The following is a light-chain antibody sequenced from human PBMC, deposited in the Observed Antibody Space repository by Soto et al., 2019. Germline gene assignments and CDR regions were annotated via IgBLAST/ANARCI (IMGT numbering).Light chain of an antibody. CDR1: QSVSSY. CDR2: DAS. J-gene: IGKJ5*01. Sequence: EIVLTQSPATLSFSPGERATPSCRASQSVSSYLAWYQQKPGQAPRLLIYDASNRATGIPARFSGSGSGKDFTLTISSLEPEDFAVYYCKQRSNWPNFGQGTRLEIK. CDR3: KQRSNWPN. V-gene: IGKV3-11*01.